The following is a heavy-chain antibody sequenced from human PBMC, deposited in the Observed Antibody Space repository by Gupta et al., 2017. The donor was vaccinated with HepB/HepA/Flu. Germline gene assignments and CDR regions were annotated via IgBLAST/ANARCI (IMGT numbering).Heavy chain of an antibody. CDR3: AREEKAFDY. Sequence: QVQLVESGGGVVQPGGSLRLSCAASGLPFSSYGMHWVRQAPGKGLEWVAVIWYDGSNKYYADSVKGRFTISRDNSKNTLYLQMNSLRAEDTAVYYCAREEKAFDYWGQGTLVTVSS. V-gene: IGHV3-33*01. J-gene: IGHJ4*02. CDR1: GLPFSSYG. CDR2: IWYDGSNK.